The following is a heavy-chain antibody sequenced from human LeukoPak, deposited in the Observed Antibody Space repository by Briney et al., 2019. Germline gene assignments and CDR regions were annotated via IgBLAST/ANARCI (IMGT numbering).Heavy chain of an antibody. CDR3: AKDDYSYYAMDV. CDR1: GFTFSSNY. V-gene: IGHV3-23*01. CDR2: ISGSGGST. J-gene: IGHJ6*02. Sequence: GGSLRLSCAASGFTFSSNYMNWVRQAPGKGLEWVSTISGSGGSTFYADSVKGRFTISRDNPRNTLYLQMNSLRAEDTAIYYCAKDDYSYYAMDVWGRGTTVTVSS.